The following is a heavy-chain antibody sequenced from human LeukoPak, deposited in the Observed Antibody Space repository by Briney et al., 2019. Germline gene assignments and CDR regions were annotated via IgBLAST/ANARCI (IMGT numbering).Heavy chain of an antibody. V-gene: IGHV4-59*12. CDR3: AKSNGYGLVDI. CDR1: GGSFSDYY. CDR2: IYYSGST. D-gene: IGHD3-10*01. Sequence: KASETLSLTCAVYGGSFSDYYWSWIRQPPGKGLEWIGYIYYSGSTNYNPSLKSRVTISVDTSRNQFSLKLNSVTAADTAVYYCAKSNGYGLVDIWGQGTMVTVSS. J-gene: IGHJ3*02.